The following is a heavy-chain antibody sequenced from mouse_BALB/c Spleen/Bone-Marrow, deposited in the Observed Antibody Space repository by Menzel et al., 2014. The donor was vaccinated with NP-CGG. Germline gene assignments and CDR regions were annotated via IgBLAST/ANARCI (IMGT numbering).Heavy chain of an antibody. V-gene: IGHV5-6-5*01. D-gene: IGHD1-1*01. CDR1: GFTFSSYA. J-gene: IGHJ2*01. Sequence: LQQSGGGLVKPGGSLKLSCAASGFTFSSYAMSWVRQTPEKRLEWVASITRGGNTYYPDSVKGRFTVSRDNAGDILYLQMSSLRSEGTAMYYCARGEIYYYGSTHYFDYWGQGTTLTVSS. CDR2: ITRGGNT. CDR3: ARGEIYYYGSTHYFDY.